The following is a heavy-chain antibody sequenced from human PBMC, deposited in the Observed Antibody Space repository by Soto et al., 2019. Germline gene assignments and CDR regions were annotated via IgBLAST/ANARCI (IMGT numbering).Heavy chain of an antibody. V-gene: IGHV4-34*01. CDR1: GGSFSGYY. CDR2: INHSGST. Sequence: TSETLSLTCAVYGGSFSGYYWSWIRQPPGKGLEWIGEINHSGSTNYNPSLKSRVTISVDTSKNQFSLKLSSVTAADTAVYYCARTGDSPSRYMDVWGKGTTVTVSS. D-gene: IGHD4-17*01. CDR3: ARTGDSPSRYMDV. J-gene: IGHJ6*03.